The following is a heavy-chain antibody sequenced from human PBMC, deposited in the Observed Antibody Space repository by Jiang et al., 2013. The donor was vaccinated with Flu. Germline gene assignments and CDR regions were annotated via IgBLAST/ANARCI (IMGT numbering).Heavy chain of an antibody. CDR3: TRGWFFTVTLWDF. V-gene: IGHV3-49*03. CDR1: GFTFRDYS. J-gene: IGHJ4*02. CDR2: IRSKGYGGIT. Sequence: QLVESGGALVQPGRSLRLSCTASGFTFRDYSLAWFRQAPGKGLEWVGAIRSKGYGGITEYDGSVKGRFTISRDDSENIVYLQMNSLEIEDTAVYYCTRGWFFTVTLWDFWGQGTLVTVSS. D-gene: IGHD4-17*01.